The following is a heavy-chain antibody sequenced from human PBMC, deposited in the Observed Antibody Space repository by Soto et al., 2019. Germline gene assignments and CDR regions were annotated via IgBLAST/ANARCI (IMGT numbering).Heavy chain of an antibody. Sequence: QVQLVESGGGVVQPGRSLRLSCAASGFTFSSYGMHWVRQAPGKGLEWVAVISYDGSNKYYADSVKGRFTISRDNSKNTLYLQMNSLRAEDTAVYYFAKEDGAIIIAFGGVINWGQGTLVTVSS. V-gene: IGHV3-30*18. CDR3: AKEDGAIIIAFGGVIN. D-gene: IGHD3-16*02. CDR2: ISYDGSNK. CDR1: GFTFSSYG. J-gene: IGHJ4*02.